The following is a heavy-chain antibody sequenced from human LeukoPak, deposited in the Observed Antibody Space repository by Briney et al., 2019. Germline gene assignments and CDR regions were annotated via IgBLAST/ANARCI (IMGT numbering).Heavy chain of an antibody. CDR1: AASISDYY. D-gene: IGHD6-6*01. J-gene: IGHJ5*02. Sequence: SETLSLTCSVSAASISDYYWSWIRLPPRKGLEWIGYIYYSGTTNYNPSLKSRVTISKDASKNQISLKLTSVTHADTAVYYCARGSNWFDPWGQGILVTVSS. V-gene: IGHV4-59*01. CDR2: IYYSGTT. CDR3: ARGSNWFDP.